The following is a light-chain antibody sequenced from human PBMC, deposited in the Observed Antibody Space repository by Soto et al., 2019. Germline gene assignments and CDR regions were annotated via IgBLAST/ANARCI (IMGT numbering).Light chain of an antibody. CDR3: SSYTSSNTVL. J-gene: IGLJ2*01. CDR1: SSDVGGYNF. CDR2: DVS. V-gene: IGLV2-14*03. Sequence: QSALTQPASVSGSPGQSITISCTGTSSDVGGYNFVSWYQHHPGKAPKLMIFDVSDRPSGVSNRFSGSKSGTTASLTISGLHAEDEADYYCSSYTSSNTVLFGGGTKLTVL.